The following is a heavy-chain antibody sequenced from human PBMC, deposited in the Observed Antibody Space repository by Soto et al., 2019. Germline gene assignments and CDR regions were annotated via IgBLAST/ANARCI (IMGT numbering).Heavy chain of an antibody. J-gene: IGHJ4*02. Sequence: GGSLRLSCAASGFTFSSYSMNWVRQAPGKGLEWVSSISSSSSYIYYADSVKGRFTISRDNAKNSLYLQMNSLRAEDTAVYYCARDRRGRYYYDSSGYVPFDYWGQGTLVTVSS. V-gene: IGHV3-21*01. CDR1: GFTFSSYS. CDR2: ISSSSSYI. CDR3: ARDRRGRYYYDSSGYVPFDY. D-gene: IGHD3-22*01.